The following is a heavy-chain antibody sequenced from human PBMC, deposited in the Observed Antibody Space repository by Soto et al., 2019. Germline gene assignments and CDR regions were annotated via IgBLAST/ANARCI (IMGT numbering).Heavy chain of an antibody. CDR2: ISSSGDAI. CDR1: GFIFSDYT. CDR3: ARDHGGSTWFVGVYYFFGMDV. J-gene: IGHJ6*02. V-gene: IGHV3-48*02. Sequence: EVQLVESGGDLVQPGGSLRLSCAASGFIFSDYTMTLVRQAPGRGLEFVSHISSSGDAIFYAESVKGRFTVSRDNAKNSLYLQMNSLRDDDTAVYFCARDHGGSTWFVGVYYFFGMDVWGQGTAVTVSS. D-gene: IGHD6-13*01.